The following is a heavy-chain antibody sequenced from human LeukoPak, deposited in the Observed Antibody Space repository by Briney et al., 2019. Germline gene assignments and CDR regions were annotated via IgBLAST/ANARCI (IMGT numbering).Heavy chain of an antibody. CDR1: GFTFSSYS. D-gene: IGHD4-17*01. Sequence: GGSLRLSCAASGFTFSSYSMNWVRQAPGKGLEWVSYISSSSSTIYYADSVKGRFTISRDNAKNSLYLQMNSLRAEDTAVYYCARDGTLDYGDYEVSRYYYYGMDVWGQGTTVTVSS. CDR2: ISSSSSTI. V-gene: IGHV3-48*04. J-gene: IGHJ6*02. CDR3: ARDGTLDYGDYEVSRYYYYGMDV.